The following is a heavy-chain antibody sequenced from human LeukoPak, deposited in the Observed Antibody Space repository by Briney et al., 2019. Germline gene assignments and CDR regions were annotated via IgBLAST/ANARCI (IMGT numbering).Heavy chain of an antibody. CDR2: IWYDGSNK. J-gene: IGHJ4*02. Sequence: GGSLRLSCAASGFTFSRFSTHWVRQAPGKGLEWVAVIWYDGSNKYYADSVKGRFTISRDNSKNTLYLEMNSLRAEDTAVYYCARDYYYDSSGYWDYYFDYWGQGTLVSVSS. V-gene: IGHV3-33*01. CDR3: ARDYYYDSSGYWDYYFDY. D-gene: IGHD3-22*01. CDR1: GFTFSRFS.